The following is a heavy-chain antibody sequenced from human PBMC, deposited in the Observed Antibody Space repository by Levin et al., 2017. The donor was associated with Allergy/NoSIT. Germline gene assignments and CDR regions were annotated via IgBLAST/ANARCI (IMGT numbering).Heavy chain of an antibody. D-gene: IGHD3-22*01. J-gene: IGHJ4*02. Sequence: ASVKVSCKASRYIFSDYFIHWVRQAPGQGLEWMGWINPHSGDTKYAQEFQGRVTMTRDTSISTAYPELTRLTSDDTAVYYCARDLYNDDSVFGYWGQGTLVNVFS. CDR1: RYIFSDYF. CDR2: INPHSGDT. CDR3: ARDLYNDDSVFGY. V-gene: IGHV1-2*02.